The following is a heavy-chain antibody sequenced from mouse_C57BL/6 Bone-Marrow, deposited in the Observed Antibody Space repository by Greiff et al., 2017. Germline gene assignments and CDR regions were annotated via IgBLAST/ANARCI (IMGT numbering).Heavy chain of an antibody. J-gene: IGHJ3*01. CDR3: TTLLPAWFAY. Sequence: EVHLVESGAELVRPGASVKLSCTASGFNIKDDYMHWVKQRPEQGLEWIGWIDPENGDTEYASKFQGKATITADTSSNTAYLQLSSLTSEDTAVYYCTTLLPAWFAYWGQGTLVTVSA. D-gene: IGHD1-1*01. CDR1: GFNIKDDY. V-gene: IGHV14-4*01. CDR2: IDPENGDT.